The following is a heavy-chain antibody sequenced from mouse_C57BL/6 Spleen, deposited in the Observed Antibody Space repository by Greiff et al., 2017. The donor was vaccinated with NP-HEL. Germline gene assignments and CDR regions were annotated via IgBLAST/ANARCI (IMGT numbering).Heavy chain of an antibody. CDR3: AREDDGFYFDY. CDR2: ISYDGCN. J-gene: IGHJ2*01. D-gene: IGHD2-3*01. Sequence: EVQLQESGPGLVKPSQSLSLTCSVSGYSFTSGYYWYLIRQFPGNILEWMGYISYDGCNNYNPSFKNRTSFTRDTSKNQYFLKLNSVNTEDTATYNCAREDDGFYFDYWGQGTTLTVSS. V-gene: IGHV3-6*01. CDR1: GYSFTSGYY.